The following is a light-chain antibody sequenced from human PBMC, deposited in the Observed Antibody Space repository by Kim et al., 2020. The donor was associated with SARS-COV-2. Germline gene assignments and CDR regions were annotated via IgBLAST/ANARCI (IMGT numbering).Light chain of an antibody. V-gene: IGKV1-9*01. CDR1: QGISSY. J-gene: IGKJ5*01. CDR2: AAS. CDR3: QQVINYPIT. Sequence: IHLTQSPSSLSASVGDRVTITCRASQGISSYLVWYQQKPGKAPKLLIYAASTLQSGVPSRFSGSGSGTDFTLTISSLQPEDFATYFCQQVINYPITVGQGTRLEIK.